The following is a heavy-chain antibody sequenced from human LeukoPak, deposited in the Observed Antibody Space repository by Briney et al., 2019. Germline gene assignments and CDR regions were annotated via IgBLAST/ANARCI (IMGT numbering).Heavy chain of an antibody. CDR2: IYYSGST. D-gene: IGHD3-16*02. Sequence: SETLSLTCTVSGGSISSYYWSCIRQPPGKGLEWIGYIYYSGSTNYNPSLKSRVTISVDTSKNQFSLKLSSVTAADTAVYYCARHINYDYVWGSYRPTSYWFDPWGQGTLVTVST. CDR3: ARHINYDYVWGSYRPTSYWFDP. V-gene: IGHV4-59*08. J-gene: IGHJ5*02. CDR1: GGSISSYY.